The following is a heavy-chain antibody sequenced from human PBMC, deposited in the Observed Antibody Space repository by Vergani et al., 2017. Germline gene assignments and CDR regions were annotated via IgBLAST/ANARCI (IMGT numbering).Heavy chain of an antibody. V-gene: IGHV3-23*01. CDR2: ISGSGGST. J-gene: IGHJ4*02. Sequence: EVQLLESGGGLVQPGGSLRLSCAASGYTFSSYAMRWVRQAPGQGLEWVSAISGSGGSTYYAHCVKGRCTISRDKSKNTQYLQMKSLRAEDTAVYYCARGGGVIMIVSDYWGQGTLVTVSS. CDR3: ARGGGVIMIVSDY. D-gene: IGHD3-16*01. CDR1: GYTFSSYA.